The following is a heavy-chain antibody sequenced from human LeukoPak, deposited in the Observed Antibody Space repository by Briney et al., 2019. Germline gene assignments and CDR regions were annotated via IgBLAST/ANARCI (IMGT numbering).Heavy chain of an antibody. CDR2: IYTSGST. CDR3: ARDSTGGSGSYYTYFDY. V-gene: IGHV4-4*07. D-gene: IGHD3-10*01. Sequence: SETLSHTCTASGGSISSYYWSWIRQPAGKGLEWIGRIYTSGSTNYNPSLKSRVTMSVDTSKNQFSLKLSSVTAADTAVYYCARDSTGGSGSYYTYFDYWGQGTLVTVSS. CDR1: GGSISSYY. J-gene: IGHJ4*02.